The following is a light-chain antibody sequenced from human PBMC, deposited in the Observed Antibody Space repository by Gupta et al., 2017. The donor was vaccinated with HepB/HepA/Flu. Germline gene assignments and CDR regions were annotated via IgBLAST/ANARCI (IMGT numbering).Light chain of an antibody. CDR3: QQCHSSPIT. V-gene: IGKV3-20*01. CDR1: QSVSGNS. Sequence: EIVLTQSPGTLCLSPGERATLSCRASQSVSGNSIAWYQHKPGQSPRLLIYSASSGATGIPDRFSGSGSGTDFTLTISRLEPEDFAVYYCQQCHSSPITFGQGTRLEI. J-gene: IGKJ5*01. CDR2: SAS.